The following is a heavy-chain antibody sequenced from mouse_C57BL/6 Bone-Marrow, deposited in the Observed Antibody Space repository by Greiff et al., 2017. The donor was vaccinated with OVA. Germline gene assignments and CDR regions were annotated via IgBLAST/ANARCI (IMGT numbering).Heavy chain of an antibody. V-gene: IGHV1-4*01. D-gene: IGHD2-5*01. J-gene: IGHJ2*01. Sequence: QVQLQQSGAELARPGASVKMSCKASGYTFTSYTMHWVKQRPGQGLEWIGYINPSSGYTKYNQKFKDKATLTADKASSTAYMQLSSLTSEDSAVYYCASYSNCFDYWGQGTTLTVSS. CDR3: ASYSNCFDY. CDR2: INPSSGYT. CDR1: GYTFTSYT.